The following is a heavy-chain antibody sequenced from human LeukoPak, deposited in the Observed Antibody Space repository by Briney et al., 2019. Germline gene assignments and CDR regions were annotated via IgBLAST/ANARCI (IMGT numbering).Heavy chain of an antibody. CDR2: IIPIFGTA. V-gene: IGHV1-69*01. J-gene: IGHJ4*02. Sequence: SVKVSCKASGGTFSSYAISWVRQAPGQGLEWMGGIIPIFGTANYAQKFQGRVTITADESTSTAYMELSSLRSEDTAVYYCAREEHYYDSSSYRYDYWGQGTLVTVPS. D-gene: IGHD3-22*01. CDR3: AREEHYYDSSSYRYDY. CDR1: GGTFSSYA.